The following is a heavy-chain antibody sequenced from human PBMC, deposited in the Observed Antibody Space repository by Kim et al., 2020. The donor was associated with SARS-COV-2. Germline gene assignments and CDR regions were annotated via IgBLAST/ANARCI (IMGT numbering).Heavy chain of an antibody. CDR3: AKDRNYYDSSGGAFDI. CDR1: GFTFDGYA. V-gene: IGHV3-9*01. CDR2: ISWNRGSI. Sequence: GGSLRLSCAASGFTFDGYAMHWVRQAPGKGLEWVSGISWNRGSIGYADSVKGRFTISRDNAKNSLYLQMNSLRAEDTALYYCAKDRNYYDSSGGAFDIWGARTMVTVSS. J-gene: IGHJ3*02. D-gene: IGHD3-22*01.